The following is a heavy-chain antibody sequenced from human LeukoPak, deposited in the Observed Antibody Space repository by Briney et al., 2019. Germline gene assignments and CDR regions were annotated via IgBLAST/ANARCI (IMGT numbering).Heavy chain of an antibody. CDR2: ISGSGGCT. CDR1: GFTFSSYG. Sequence: GGSLRLSCAASGFTFSSYGMSWVRQAPGKGLEWVSAISGSGGCTYYADSVKGRFTISRDNSKNTLYLQMNSLRAEDTAVYYCAKDRRNTAMVDPYFDYWGQGTLVTVSS. CDR3: AKDRRNTAMVDPYFDY. D-gene: IGHD5-18*01. J-gene: IGHJ4*02. V-gene: IGHV3-23*01.